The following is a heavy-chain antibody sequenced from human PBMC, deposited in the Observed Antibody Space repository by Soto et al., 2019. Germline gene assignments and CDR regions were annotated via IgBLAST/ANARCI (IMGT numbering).Heavy chain of an antibody. J-gene: IGHJ4*02. Sequence: QITLKESGPTLVKPTQTLTLTCTFSGFSLSSSGVGVGWIRQPPGKALEWLALIYWDDDRRYNPSLKSRLTISRDTSKTQVVLAMTNVDPVDTATYYCAHVSKIFGAVILFEYWGQGTLVTVSS. CDR3: AHVSKIFGAVILFEY. D-gene: IGHD3-3*01. V-gene: IGHV2-5*02. CDR2: IYWDDDR. CDR1: GFSLSSSGVG.